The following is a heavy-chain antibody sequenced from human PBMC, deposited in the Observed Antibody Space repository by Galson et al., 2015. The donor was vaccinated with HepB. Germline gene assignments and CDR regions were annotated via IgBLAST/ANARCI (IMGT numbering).Heavy chain of an antibody. CDR1: GFTFSTHS. D-gene: IGHD3-10*01. V-gene: IGHV3-21*04. CDR3: AKGADYYGPGNYQNWFDP. Sequence: SLRLSCAASGFTFSTHSMNWVRQAPGKGPEWVSSINDRSNYIYYADSVKGRFTISRDNSKNTLYLQMNGLRVEDTAVYYCAKGADYYGPGNYQNWFDPWGQGTLVIVSA. J-gene: IGHJ5*02. CDR2: INDRSNYI.